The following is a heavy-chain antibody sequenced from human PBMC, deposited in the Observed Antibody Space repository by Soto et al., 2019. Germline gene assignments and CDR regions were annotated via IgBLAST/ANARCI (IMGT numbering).Heavy chain of an antibody. V-gene: IGHV3-23*01. J-gene: IGHJ4*02. Sequence: GGSLRLSCAASGFTFSSYAMSWVRQAPGKGLDWVSAISGSGGSTYYADSVKGRFTISRDNSKNTLYLQMNSLRAEDTALYYCAIDISPEYSSSSGYFDYWGQGTLVTVSS. D-gene: IGHD6-6*01. CDR1: GFTFSSYA. CDR3: AIDISPEYSSSSGYFDY. CDR2: ISGSGGST.